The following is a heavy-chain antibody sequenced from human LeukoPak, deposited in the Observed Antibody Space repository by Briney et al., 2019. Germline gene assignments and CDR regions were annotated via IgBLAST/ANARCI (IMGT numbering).Heavy chain of an antibody. CDR1: GGSISSGAYY. CDR3: ARGRWSYAFDI. V-gene: IGHV4-61*02. D-gene: IGHD6-13*01. CDR2: IYTSGST. Sequence: PSQTLSLTCTVSGGSISSGAYYWGWIRQPAGKGLEWIGRIYTSGSTNYNPSLKSRVTISVDTSKNQFSLNLSSVTAADTAVYYCARGRWSYAFDIWGQGTMVTVSS. J-gene: IGHJ3*02.